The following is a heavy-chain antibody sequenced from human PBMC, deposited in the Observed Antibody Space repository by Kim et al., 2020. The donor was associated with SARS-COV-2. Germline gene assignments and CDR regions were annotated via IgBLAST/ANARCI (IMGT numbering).Heavy chain of an antibody. CDR2: ISWNSGSI. Sequence: GGSLRLSYAASGFTFDDYAMHWVRQAPGKGLEWVSGISWNSGSIGYADSVKGRFTISRDNAKNSLYLQMNSLRAEDTALYYCAKDMRSSWSGYIPPYYYYGMDVWGQGTTVTVSS. D-gene: IGHD3-3*01. CDR1: GFTFDDYA. CDR3: AKDMRSSWSGYIPPYYYYGMDV. J-gene: IGHJ6*02. V-gene: IGHV3-9*01.